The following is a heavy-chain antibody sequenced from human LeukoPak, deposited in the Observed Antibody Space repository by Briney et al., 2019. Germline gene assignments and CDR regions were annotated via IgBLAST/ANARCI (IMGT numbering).Heavy chain of an antibody. CDR1: GYTFTGYY. CDR3: VREGEGPLSKDFDY. J-gene: IGHJ4*02. Sequence: ASVKVSCKASGYTFTGYYIHWVRQGPGQGLEWVGYIGPHSTFTSSPQEFQGRVTMTRDASMSTAYMELTRLTSDDTAVYYCVREGEGPLSKDFDYWGQGTLVTVSS. D-gene: IGHD2/OR15-2a*01. CDR2: IGPHSTFT. V-gene: IGHV1-2*02.